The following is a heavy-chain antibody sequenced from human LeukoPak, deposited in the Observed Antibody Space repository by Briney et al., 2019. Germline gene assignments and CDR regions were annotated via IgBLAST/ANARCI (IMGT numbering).Heavy chain of an antibody. Sequence: PSETLSLTCTVSGGSISSYYWSWIRQPAGKGLEWIGRIYTSGSTNYNPSLKSRVTMSVDTSKNQFSLKLSSVTAADTAVYYCARGRVQLWLKYYFDYWGQGTLVTVSS. D-gene: IGHD5-18*01. V-gene: IGHV4-4*07. J-gene: IGHJ4*02. CDR1: GGSISSYY. CDR3: ARGRVQLWLKYYFDY. CDR2: IYTSGST.